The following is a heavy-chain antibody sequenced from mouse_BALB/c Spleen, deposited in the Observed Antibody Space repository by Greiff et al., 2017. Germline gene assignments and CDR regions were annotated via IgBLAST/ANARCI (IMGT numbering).Heavy chain of an antibody. J-gene: IGHJ3*01. CDR2: ISYDGSN. CDR1: GYSITSGYY. CDR3: ARAGEIYYDYDGFAY. V-gene: IGHV3-6*02. D-gene: IGHD2-4*01. Sequence: EVQVVESGPGLVKPSQSLSLTCSVTGYSITSGYYWNWIRQFPGNKLEWMGYISYDGSNNYNPSLKNRISITRDTSKNQFFLKLNSVTTEDTATYYCARAGEIYYDYDGFAYWGQGTLVTVSA.